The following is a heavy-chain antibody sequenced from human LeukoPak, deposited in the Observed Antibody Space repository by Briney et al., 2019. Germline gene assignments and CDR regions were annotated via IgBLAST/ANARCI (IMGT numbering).Heavy chain of an antibody. Sequence: PGGSLRLSCTASGFTFRDLYMAWIRLAPGKGLQWVSSISSSGTTQYYADSVKGRFTISRDNAKNSLYLQMNTLRAEDTAVYYCARRRAGYYVDYWGQGTLVTVSS. D-gene: IGHD3-9*01. CDR2: ISSSGTTQ. V-gene: IGHV3-11*01. J-gene: IGHJ4*02. CDR3: ARRRAGYYVDY. CDR1: GFTFRDLY.